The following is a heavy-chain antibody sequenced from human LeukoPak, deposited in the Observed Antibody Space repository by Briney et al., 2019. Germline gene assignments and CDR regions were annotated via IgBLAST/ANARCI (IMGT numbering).Heavy chain of an antibody. CDR3: ARETNYYDFWSGYSD. CDR2: ISYDGSNK. V-gene: IGHV3-30*04. Sequence: PGGSLRLSCAASGFTFSSYAMHWVRQAPGKGLEWVAVISYDGSNKYYADSVKGRFTISRDNSKNTLYLQMNSLRAEDTAVYYCARETNYYDFWSGYSDWGQGTLVTVSS. D-gene: IGHD3-3*01. CDR1: GFTFSSYA. J-gene: IGHJ4*02.